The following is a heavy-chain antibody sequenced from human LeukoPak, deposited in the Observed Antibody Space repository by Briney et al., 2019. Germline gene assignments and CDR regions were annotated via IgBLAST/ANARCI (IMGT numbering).Heavy chain of an antibody. CDR3: ARDHDSSGWYYFDY. Sequence: PSQTLSLTCTVSGGSISSGSYYWSWIRQPAGTGLEWIGRIYTSGNTNYNPSLKSRVTISVDTSKNQFSLKLSSVTAADTAVYYCARDHDSSGWYYFDYWGQGTLVTVSS. J-gene: IGHJ4*02. CDR1: GGSISSGSYY. D-gene: IGHD6-19*01. V-gene: IGHV4-61*02. CDR2: IYTSGNT.